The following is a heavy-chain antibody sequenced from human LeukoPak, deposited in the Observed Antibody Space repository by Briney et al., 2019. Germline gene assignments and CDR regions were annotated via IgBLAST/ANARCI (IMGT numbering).Heavy chain of an antibody. Sequence: PSETLSLTCTVSGGSISSNSYCWGGIRQPPGQGLERIGSIYNSGSTYYNPSLQIRVTISVDTSMHQFSLKLSSVTAADTAVYYCARLEIEQWPIDYWGQGTLVTVSS. CDR1: GGSISSNSYC. CDR2: IYNSGST. D-gene: IGHD6-19*01. V-gene: IGHV4-39*01. J-gene: IGHJ4*02. CDR3: ARLEIEQWPIDY.